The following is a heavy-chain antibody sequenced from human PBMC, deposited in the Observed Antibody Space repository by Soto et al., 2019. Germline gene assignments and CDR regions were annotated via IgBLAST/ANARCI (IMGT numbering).Heavy chain of an antibody. CDR2: IIPILGIA. V-gene: IGHV1-69*04. D-gene: IGHD2-21*02. CDR3: ARDQIVVVTASNWFDP. J-gene: IGHJ5*02. Sequence: SVKVSCKASGGTFSSYTSSWVRQAPGQGLEWMGRIIPILGIANYAQKFQGRVTITADKSTSTAYMELSSLRSEDTAVYYCARDQIVVVTASNWFDPWGQGTLVTVSS. CDR1: GGTFSSYT.